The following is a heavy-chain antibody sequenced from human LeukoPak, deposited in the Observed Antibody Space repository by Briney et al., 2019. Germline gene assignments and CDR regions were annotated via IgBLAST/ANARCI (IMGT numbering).Heavy chain of an antibody. D-gene: IGHD3-10*01. CDR3: ARLPNRWPYGPAAYLFAY. Sequence: ASVKVSCKASGGTFSSYAISWVRQAPGQGLEWMGWVDPKTGRTDFAQKFLGRVTMTSDTSISTAYMELTGLISDDTAVYYCARLPNRWPYGPAAYLFAYWGQGTLVTVSS. CDR2: VDPKTGRT. J-gene: IGHJ4*02. V-gene: IGHV1-2*02. CDR1: GGTFSSYA.